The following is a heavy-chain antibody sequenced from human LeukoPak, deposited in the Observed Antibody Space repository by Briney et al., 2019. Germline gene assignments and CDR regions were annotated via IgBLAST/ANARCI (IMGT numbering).Heavy chain of an antibody. CDR3: ASASIAAAGTGPPFLDY. J-gene: IGHJ4*02. CDR2: IYYSGST. V-gene: IGHV4-39*01. CDR1: GGSISSSSYY. D-gene: IGHD6-13*01. Sequence: SETLSLTCTVSGGSISSSSYYWGWIRQPPGKGLEWIGSIYYSGSTYYNPSLKSRVTISVDTSKNQFSLKLSSVTAADTAVYYCASASIAAAGTGPPFLDYWGQGTLVTVSS.